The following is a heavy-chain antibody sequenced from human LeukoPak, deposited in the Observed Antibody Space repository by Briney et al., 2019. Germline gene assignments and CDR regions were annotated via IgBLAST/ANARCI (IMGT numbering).Heavy chain of an antibody. D-gene: IGHD3-16*02. V-gene: IGHV4-39*07. CDR1: GGSISSSSYY. J-gene: IGHJ4*02. CDR2: IYYSGST. CDR3: ARTEEHTYVWGSYRTFDY. Sequence: PSETLSLTCTVSGGSISSSSYYWGWIRQPPGKGLEWIGSIYYSGSTYYNPSLKSRVTISVDTSKNQFSLKLTSVTAADTAVYYCARTEEHTYVWGSYRTFDYWGQGTLVTVSS.